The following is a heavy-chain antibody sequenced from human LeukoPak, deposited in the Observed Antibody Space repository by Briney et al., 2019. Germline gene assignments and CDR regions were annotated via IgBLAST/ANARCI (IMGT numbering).Heavy chain of an antibody. Sequence: ASVKVSCKASGYTLTSYGISWGRQAPGQGLEWIGWICAYNGNTNYAQKLQGRVTMTTDTSTSTAYMELRSLRSDDTAVYYCARDEYSSSWYAGLYYYGMDVWGQGTTVTVSS. CDR2: ICAYNGNT. J-gene: IGHJ6*02. CDR3: ARDEYSSSWYAGLYYYGMDV. D-gene: IGHD6-13*01. V-gene: IGHV1-18*01. CDR1: GYTLTSYG.